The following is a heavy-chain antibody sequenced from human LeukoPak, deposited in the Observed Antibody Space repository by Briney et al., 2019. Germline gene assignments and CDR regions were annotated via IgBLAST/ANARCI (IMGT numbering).Heavy chain of an antibody. V-gene: IGHV3-7*03. CDR1: GFTFSSYW. CDR2: IKQDGSEK. CDR3: AKDLARYSSGPNWFDP. D-gene: IGHD6-19*01. J-gene: IGHJ5*02. Sequence: QSGGSLRLSCAASGFTFSSYWMSWVRQAPGKGLEWVANIKQDGSEKYYVDSVKGRFTISRDNTKNSLYLQMNSLRAEDTALYYCAKDLARYSSGPNWFDPWGQGTLVTVSS.